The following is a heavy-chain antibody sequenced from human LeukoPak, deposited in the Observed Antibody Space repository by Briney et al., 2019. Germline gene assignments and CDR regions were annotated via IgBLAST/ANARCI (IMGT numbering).Heavy chain of an antibody. V-gene: IGHV3-21*01. D-gene: IGHD5-18*01. Sequence: GGSLRLSCAACGFTFSSFNMNWVRQAPGKGLEWVSSIGSSSTYEYYADSVKGRFTISRDNAKNSLYLQMDSLRDEDTAVYYCARERGYSYGYGDYWSQGTLVTVSS. J-gene: IGHJ4*02. CDR1: GFTFSSFN. CDR2: IGSSSTYE. CDR3: ARERGYSYGYGDY.